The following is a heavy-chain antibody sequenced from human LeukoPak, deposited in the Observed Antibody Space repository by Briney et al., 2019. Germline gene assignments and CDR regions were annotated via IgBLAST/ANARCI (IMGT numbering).Heavy chain of an antibody. CDR2: ISAYNGNT. J-gene: IGHJ4*02. V-gene: IGHV1-18*01. CDR3: ARAETYYYDSSGYYHDY. CDR1: VYTFTSYG. D-gene: IGHD3-22*01. Sequence: ASVKVSCKASVYTFTSYGISWVRQAPGQGLEWMGWISAYNGNTNYAQKLQGRVTMTTDTSTSTAYMELRSLRSDDTAVYYCARAETYYYDSSGYYHDYWGQGTLVTVSS.